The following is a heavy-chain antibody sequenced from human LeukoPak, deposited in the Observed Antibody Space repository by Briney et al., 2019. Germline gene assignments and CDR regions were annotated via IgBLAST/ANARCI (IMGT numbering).Heavy chain of an antibody. CDR1: GFTFSSHW. Sequence: GGSLRLSCTASGFTFSSHWMNWVRQAPGKGLEWVAVIWYDGSNKYYADSVKGRFTISRDNSKNTLYLQVNSLRAEDTAVYYCARYSSSWSGDAFDIWGQGTMVTVSS. CDR3: ARYSSSWSGDAFDI. V-gene: IGHV3-33*08. D-gene: IGHD6-13*01. CDR2: IWYDGSNK. J-gene: IGHJ3*02.